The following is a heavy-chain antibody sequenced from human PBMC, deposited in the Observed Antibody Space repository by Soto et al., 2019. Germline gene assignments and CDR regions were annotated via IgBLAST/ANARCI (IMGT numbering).Heavy chain of an antibody. D-gene: IGHD6-19*01. J-gene: IGHJ4*02. V-gene: IGHV1-69*05. CDR3: ARGDSSGWYFDY. Sequence: ASVKVSCKASGGTFSNSAIIWVRQAPGQGLEWMGGILPIFGTPNYAQKFQGRLTMTRDTSTTTAFLELSSLRSEDTALYYCARGDSSGWYFDYWGQGIQVTVSS. CDR1: GGTFSNSA. CDR2: ILPIFGTP.